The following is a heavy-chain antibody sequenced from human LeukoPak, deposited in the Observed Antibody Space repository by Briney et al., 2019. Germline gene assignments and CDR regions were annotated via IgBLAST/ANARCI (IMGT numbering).Heavy chain of an antibody. Sequence: PSETLSLTCTVSGGSISSYYWSWIRQPPGKGLEWIGYNYTSGCTNYNPSLKGRVTISVDTSKIQFSLKLSSVTAADTAVYYCARHVPTKYYCDSSGYVDYWGQGTRVTVSS. V-gene: IGHV4-4*09. J-gene: IGHJ4*02. CDR1: GGSISSYY. D-gene: IGHD3-22*01. CDR3: ARHVPTKYYCDSSGYVDY. CDR2: NYTSGCT.